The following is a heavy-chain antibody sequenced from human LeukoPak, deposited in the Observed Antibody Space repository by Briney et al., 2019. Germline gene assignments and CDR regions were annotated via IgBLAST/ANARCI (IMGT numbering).Heavy chain of an antibody. D-gene: IGHD3-22*01. J-gene: IGHJ4*02. CDR1: GFTVSSNY. V-gene: IGHV3-7*01. Sequence: GGSLRLSCAASGFTVSSNYMSWVRQAPGKGLEWVANIKQDGSEKYYVDSVKGRFTISRDNAKNSLYLQMNSLRAEDTAVYYCAKERRYYESPGTVDYFDYWGQGTLVTVSS. CDR3: AKERRYYESPGTVDYFDY. CDR2: IKQDGSEK.